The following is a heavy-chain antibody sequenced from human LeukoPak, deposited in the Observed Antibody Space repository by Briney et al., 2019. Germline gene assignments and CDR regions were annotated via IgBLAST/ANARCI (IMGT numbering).Heavy chain of an antibody. CDR1: GFTFSNAW. CDR2: IKSKTDGGTT. J-gene: IGHJ6*02. V-gene: IGHV3-15*07. CDR3: TTADYYYYYGMDV. Sequence: GGSLRLSCAASGFTFSNAWMNWVRQAPGKGLEWVGRIKSKTDGGTTVYAAPVKGRFTISRDDSKNTLYLQMNSLKTEDTAVYYCTTADYYYYYGMDVWGQGTTVTVSS.